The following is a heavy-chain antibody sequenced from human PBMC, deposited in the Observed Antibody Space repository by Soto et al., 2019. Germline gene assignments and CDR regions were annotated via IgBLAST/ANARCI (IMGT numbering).Heavy chain of an antibody. CDR1: CYSINSDYY. CDR3: AKKGYYPSGKINLFDS. V-gene: IGHV4-38-2*01. D-gene: IGHD3-10*01. J-gene: IGHJ4*02. CDR2: VDHSGRT. Sequence: SETLSLTCAVSCYSINSDYYWGWIRQPPGKGLEWIGSVDHSGRTYYSPSLRSRLTIFIDTSKNQFSLRLTSVTAADTAMYFCAKKGYYPSGKINLFDSWGPGTLVTVSS.